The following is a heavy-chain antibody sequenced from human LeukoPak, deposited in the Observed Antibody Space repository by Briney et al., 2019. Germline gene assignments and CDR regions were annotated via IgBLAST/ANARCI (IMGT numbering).Heavy chain of an antibody. D-gene: IGHD6-6*01. CDR1: GYTFTSYD. Sequence: GASVKVSCKASGYTFTSYDINWVRQATGQGLEWMGWMNPNSGNTGYAQKFQGRVTMTRNTSISTAYMELSSLKSEDTAVYYCARSQTTASRLIRSRGFDPWGQGTLVTVSS. J-gene: IGHJ5*02. CDR3: ARSQTTASRLIRSRGFDP. CDR2: MNPNSGNT. V-gene: IGHV1-8*01.